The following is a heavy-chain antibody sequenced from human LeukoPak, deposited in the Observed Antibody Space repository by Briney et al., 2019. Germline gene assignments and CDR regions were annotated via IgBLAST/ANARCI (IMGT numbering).Heavy chain of an antibody. CDR3: ARVYCSGGSCYTYYFDY. CDR2: IYHSGST. V-gene: IGHV4-38-2*01. J-gene: IGHJ4*02. Sequence: SETLSLTCAVSGYSISSGYYWAWIRPPPGKGLEWIGSIYHSGSTYYTPSLKSRVTISVDTSKNQFSLKLSSVTAADTAVYYCARVYCSGGSCYTYYFDYWGQGTLVTVSS. D-gene: IGHD2-15*01. CDR1: GYSISSGYY.